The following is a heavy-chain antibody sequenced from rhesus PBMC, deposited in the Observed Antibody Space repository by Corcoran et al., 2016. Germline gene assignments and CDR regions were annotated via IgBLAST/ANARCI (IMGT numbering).Heavy chain of an antibody. V-gene: IGHV4-165*01. CDR3: ARDGYSGSYFDY. Sequence: QVQLQESGPGLVKPSETLSLTCAVSGGSISSNYWSWISQPPGKGLEWIGYINCSSGRTYYNPSLKSRVTISTDTSKNQFSLKLSSVTAADTAVYYCARDGYSGSYFDYWGQGVLVTVSS. CDR2: INCSSGRT. CDR1: GGSISSNY. D-gene: IGHD3-16*01. J-gene: IGHJ4*01.